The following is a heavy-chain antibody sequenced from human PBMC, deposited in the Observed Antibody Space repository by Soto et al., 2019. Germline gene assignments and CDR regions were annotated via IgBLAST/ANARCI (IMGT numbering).Heavy chain of an antibody. CDR3: ARRNKFRYDSSGYGMDV. D-gene: IGHD3-22*01. V-gene: IGHV3-33*01. CDR2: IWYDGSNK. Sequence: GGSLRLSCAASGFTFSSYGMHWVRQAPGKGLEWVAVIWYDGSNKYYADSVKGRFTISRDNSKNTLYLQMNSLRAEDTAVYYCARRNKFRYDSSGYGMDVWGQGTTVTVSS. CDR1: GFTFSSYG. J-gene: IGHJ6*02.